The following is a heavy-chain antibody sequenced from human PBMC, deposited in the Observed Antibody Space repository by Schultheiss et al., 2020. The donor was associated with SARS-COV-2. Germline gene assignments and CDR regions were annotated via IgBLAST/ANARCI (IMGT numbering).Heavy chain of an antibody. CDR3: AKSHSGYYSASFDY. CDR2: ISYDGSNK. Sequence: GESLKISCAASGFTFSSYAMHWVRQAPGKGLEWVAVISYDGSNKYYADSVKGRFTISRDNSKNTLYLQMNSLRAEDTAVYYCAKSHSGYYSASFDYWGQGTLVTVSS. J-gene: IGHJ4*02. V-gene: IGHV3-30-3*01. D-gene: IGHD3-22*01. CDR1: GFTFSSYA.